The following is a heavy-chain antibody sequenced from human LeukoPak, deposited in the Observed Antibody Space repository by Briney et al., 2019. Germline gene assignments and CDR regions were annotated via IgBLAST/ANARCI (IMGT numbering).Heavy chain of an antibody. V-gene: IGHV3-30*18. CDR1: GYTFTSYG. D-gene: IGHD6-13*01. Sequence: SCKASGYTFTSYGISWVRQAPGKGLEWVAVISYDGSNKYYADSVKGRFTISRDNSKNTLYLQMNSLRAEATAVYYCAKDEGQQQLEYYFDYWGQGTLVTVSS. CDR2: ISYDGSNK. CDR3: AKDEGQQQLEYYFDY. J-gene: IGHJ4*02.